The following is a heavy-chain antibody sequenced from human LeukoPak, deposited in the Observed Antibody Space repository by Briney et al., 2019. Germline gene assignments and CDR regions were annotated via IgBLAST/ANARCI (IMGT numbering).Heavy chain of an antibody. D-gene: IGHD2-2*02. J-gene: IGHJ4*02. Sequence: GGSLRLSCAASGFTFSSYAMHWVRQAPGKGLEWVAVISYDGSNKYYADSVKGRFTISRDNSKNTLYLQMNSLRAEDTAVYYCARVHTSTLDYWGQGTLVTVSS. CDR2: ISYDGSNK. CDR1: GFTFSSYA. CDR3: ARVHTSTLDY. V-gene: IGHV3-30*04.